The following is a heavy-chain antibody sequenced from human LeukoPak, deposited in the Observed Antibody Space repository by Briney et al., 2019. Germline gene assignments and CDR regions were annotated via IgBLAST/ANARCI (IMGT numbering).Heavy chain of an antibody. CDR3: ARGHCSSTSCYCFDY. CDR1: GYTFTGYY. D-gene: IGHD2-2*01. Sequence: ASVKVSCKASGYTFTGYYMHWVRQAPGQGLEWMGWINPNSGGTNYAQKFQGRVTMTRDTSISTAYMELSRLRSEDTAVYYCARGHCSSTSCYCFDYWGQGTLVTVSS. CDR2: INPNSGGT. V-gene: IGHV1-2*02. J-gene: IGHJ4*02.